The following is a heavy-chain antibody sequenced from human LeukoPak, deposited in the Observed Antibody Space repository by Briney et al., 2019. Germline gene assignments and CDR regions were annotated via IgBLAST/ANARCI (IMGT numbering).Heavy chain of an antibody. Sequence: SETLSLTCTVSGGSLSSYYWSWVRQPPGKGLECIGYIYYSGSTNYNPSLKSRVTISLDTSKNQFSLKLSSVTAADTAVYYCARGYDILTGYGGNWFDPWGQGTLVTVSS. D-gene: IGHD3-9*01. J-gene: IGHJ5*02. V-gene: IGHV4-59*08. CDR3: ARGYDILTGYGGNWFDP. CDR2: IYYSGST. CDR1: GGSLSSYY.